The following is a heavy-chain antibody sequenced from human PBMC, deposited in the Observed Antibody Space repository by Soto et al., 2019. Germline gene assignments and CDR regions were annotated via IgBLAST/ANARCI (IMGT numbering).Heavy chain of an antibody. J-gene: IGHJ6*03. Sequence: SETLSLTCTVSGGSIRGYYWSWIRQPPGKGLEWIGYLYYSGTTNYNPSLKSRLTISVDTSKNQFSLKLSSVTAADTAVYYCARRIEVAAADGVGYYYYLDVWCKGTSGNVS. D-gene: IGHD3-22*01. CDR1: GGSIRGYY. CDR3: ARRIEVAAADGVGYYYYLDV. CDR2: LYYSGTT. V-gene: IGHV4-59*08.